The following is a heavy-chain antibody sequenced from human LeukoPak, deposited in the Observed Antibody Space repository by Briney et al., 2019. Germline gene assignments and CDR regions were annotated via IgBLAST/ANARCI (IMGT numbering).Heavy chain of an antibody. D-gene: IGHD3-22*01. V-gene: IGHV3-9*01. CDR1: GFTFDDYA. Sequence: GGSLRLSCAASGFTFDDYAMHWVRQAPGKGLEWVSGISWNSGSIGYADSVKGRFTISRDNAKNSLYLQMNSLRAEDTALYYCARGMYYYDSSGYYSTHYYFDYWGQGTLVTVSS. CDR2: ISWNSGSI. CDR3: ARGMYYYDSSGYYSTHYYFDY. J-gene: IGHJ4*02.